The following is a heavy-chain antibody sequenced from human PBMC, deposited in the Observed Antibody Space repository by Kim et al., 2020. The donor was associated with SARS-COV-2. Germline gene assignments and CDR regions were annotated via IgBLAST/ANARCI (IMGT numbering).Heavy chain of an antibody. Sequence: GGSLRLSCAASGFTFSSYWMHWVRQAPGKGLVWVSRINSDGSSTSYADSVKGRFTISRDNAKNTLYLQMNSLRAEDTAVYYCARVGGVQYSSSCRLFDYWGQGTLVTVSS. V-gene: IGHV3-74*01. CDR2: INSDGSST. J-gene: IGHJ4*02. CDR3: ARVGGVQYSSSCRLFDY. D-gene: IGHD6-13*01. CDR1: GFTFSSYW.